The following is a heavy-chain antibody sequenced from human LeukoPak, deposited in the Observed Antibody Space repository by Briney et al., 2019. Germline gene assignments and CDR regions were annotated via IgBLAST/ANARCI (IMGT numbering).Heavy chain of an antibody. J-gene: IGHJ4*02. CDR3: ARDKGTSYLSSFDY. CDR2: IYSGGST. CDR1: GFTVSSNY. D-gene: IGHD6-6*01. Sequence: PGGSLRLSCAASGFTVSSNYMSWVRQAPGKGLEWVSVIYSGGSTYYADSVKGRFTISRDNSKNTLYLQMNSLRAEDMAVYYCARDKGTSYLSSFDYWGQGTLVTVSS. V-gene: IGHV3-53*01.